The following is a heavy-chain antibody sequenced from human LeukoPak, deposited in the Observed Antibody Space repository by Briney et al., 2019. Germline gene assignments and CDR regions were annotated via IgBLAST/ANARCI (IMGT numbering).Heavy chain of an antibody. CDR3: ARGPPQPDYGDYGNSQGFDY. Sequence: PSETLSLTCTVSAASISSGDYDCGWLRQPPGKGLEWSAETNHSGSTNYNPSLKSRVTISVDPSKNQFSLKLSSVTAADTAVYYCARGPPQPDYGDYGNSQGFDYWGQGTLVTVSS. CDR2: TNHSGST. V-gene: IGHV4-39*07. D-gene: IGHD4-17*01. CDR1: AASISSGDYD. J-gene: IGHJ4*02.